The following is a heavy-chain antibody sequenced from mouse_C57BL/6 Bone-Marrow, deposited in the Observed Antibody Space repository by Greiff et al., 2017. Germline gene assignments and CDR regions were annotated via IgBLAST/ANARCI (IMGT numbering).Heavy chain of an antibody. CDR2: IYPGGGDT. CDR3: ARTGLVVAY. V-gene: IGHV1-81*01. Sequence: QVQLQQSGAELARPGASVKLSCTASGYTFTSYGISWVKQRPGKGLEWIGRIYPGGGDTNYNGKFKGKATLTADKSSSTAYMQLSSLTSEDSAVYFCARTGLVVAYGGQGTLVTVSA. J-gene: IGHJ3*01. CDR1: GYTFTSYG. D-gene: IGHD3-3*01.